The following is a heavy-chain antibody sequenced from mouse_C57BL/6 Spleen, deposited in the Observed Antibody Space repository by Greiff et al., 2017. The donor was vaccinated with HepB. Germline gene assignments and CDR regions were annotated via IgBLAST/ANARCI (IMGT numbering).Heavy chain of an antibody. J-gene: IGHJ1*03. Sequence: QVQLKQPGAELVKPGASVKLSCKASGYTFTSYWMQWVKQRPGQGLEWIGEIDPSDSYTNYNQKFKGKATLTVDTSSSTAYMQLSSLTSEDSAVYYCARRVITTPHWYFDVWGTGTTVTVSS. V-gene: IGHV1-50*01. D-gene: IGHD1-1*01. CDR3: ARRVITTPHWYFDV. CDR2: IDPSDSYT. CDR1: GYTFTSYW.